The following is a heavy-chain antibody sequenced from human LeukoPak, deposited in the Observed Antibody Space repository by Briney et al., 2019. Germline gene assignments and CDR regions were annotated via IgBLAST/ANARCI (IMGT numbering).Heavy chain of an antibody. CDR1: GYTFTGYY. CDR3: ARDRDTILATDAGGDHFHY. V-gene: IGHV1-2*02. D-gene: IGHD2-8*01. CDR2: INPNSGGT. Sequence: ASVKVSCKASGYTFTGYYMNWVRQAPGQGLEWMGWINPNSGGTNYAQKFQGRVTMTRDTSISTAYMELSRLTSDDTAVYYCARDRDTILATDAGGDHFHYWGQGTLVTVSS. J-gene: IGHJ4*02.